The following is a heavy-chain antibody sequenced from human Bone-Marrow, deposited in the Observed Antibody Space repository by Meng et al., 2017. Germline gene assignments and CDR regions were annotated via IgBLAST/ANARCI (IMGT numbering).Heavy chain of an antibody. CDR2: ISYDGSAQ. CDR3: ARGPGYYYYGMDV. J-gene: IGHJ6*02. V-gene: IGHV3-30*04. CDR1: GFTFSTYA. Sequence: GGSLRLSCTASGFTFSTYALNWVRQAPGKGLEWVAVISYDGSAQYYATSVKGRFTVSRDDSKNTLYLQMNSLRGEDTAVYYCARGPGYYYYGMDVWGQGTTVTVSS.